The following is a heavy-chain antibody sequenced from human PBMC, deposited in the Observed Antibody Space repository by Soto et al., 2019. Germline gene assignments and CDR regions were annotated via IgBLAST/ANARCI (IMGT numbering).Heavy chain of an antibody. CDR3: AIDIASPGGDYFDS. Sequence: EVQLVESGGGLVKAGGSLRLFCTASGFTFRNYNMNWVRQAPGKGLEWASSISTGGAYMFYADSVKGRFTISRDNAQNSLFLQIDSPRAEDTAVYYCAIDIASPGGDYFDSWGQGTLVTVSS. J-gene: IGHJ4*02. V-gene: IGHV3-21*06. CDR2: ISTGGAYM. D-gene: IGHD2-21*01. CDR1: GFTFRNYN.